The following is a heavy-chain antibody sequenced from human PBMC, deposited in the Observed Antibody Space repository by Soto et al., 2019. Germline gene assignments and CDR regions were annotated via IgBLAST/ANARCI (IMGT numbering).Heavy chain of an antibody. Sequence: NPSETLSLTCTVSGGSISSGGYYWSWIRQHPGKGLEWIGYIYYSGSTYYNPSLKSRVTISVDTSKNQFSLKLSSVTAADTAVYYCARGGNSNAFDIWGQGTMVTVSS. CDR1: GGSISSGGYY. CDR3: ARGGNSNAFDI. D-gene: IGHD2-21*02. CDR2: IYYSGST. J-gene: IGHJ3*02. V-gene: IGHV4-31*03.